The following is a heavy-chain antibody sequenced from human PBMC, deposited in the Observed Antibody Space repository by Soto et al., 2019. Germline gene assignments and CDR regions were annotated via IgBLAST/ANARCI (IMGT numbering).Heavy chain of an antibody. CDR2: IYYSGTT. CDR1: GGSVSSGGYY. Sequence: SETLSLTCTVSGGSVSSGGYYWSWTRQHPGTGLEWIGYIYYSGTTYFNPSLKSRASISLDTSKNEFSLKLTSVTAADTAVYYCARRALPQCINGVCYKDGFWDYWGQGALVHRLL. V-gene: IGHV4-31*03. J-gene: IGHJ4*02. D-gene: IGHD2-8*01. CDR3: ARRALPQCINGVCYKDGFWDY.